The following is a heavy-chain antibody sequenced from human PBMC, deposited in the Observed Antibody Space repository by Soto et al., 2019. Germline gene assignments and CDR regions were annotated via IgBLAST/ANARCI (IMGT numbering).Heavy chain of an antibody. CDR3: ARSSLYYYYGMDV. CDR1: GGSISSSSYY. V-gene: IGHV4-39*01. CDR2: IYYSGST. Sequence: QLQLQESGPGLVKPSETLSLTCTVSGGSISSSSYYWGWIRQPPGKGLEWIGSIYYSGSTYYNPSLKSRVTISVDTSKNQFSLKLSSVTAADTAVYYCARSSLYYYYGMDVWGQGTTVTVSS. J-gene: IGHJ6*02.